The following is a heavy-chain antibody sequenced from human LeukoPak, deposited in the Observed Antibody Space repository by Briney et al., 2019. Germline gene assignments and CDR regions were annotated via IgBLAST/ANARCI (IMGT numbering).Heavy chain of an antibody. J-gene: IGHJ4*02. CDR2: GHLDGRT. V-gene: IGHV4-4*02. CDR3: AREGGFYRPLDY. D-gene: IGHD6-25*01. CDR1: GGSFSSTNW. Sequence: SETLSLTCGVSGGSFSSTNWWTWIRQPPGKGLEWIGEGHLDGRTNYNPSLKSRLTISVDPSENHVSLQLTCVSPADTAVYYCAREGGFYRPLDYSGQGTLVTVSS.